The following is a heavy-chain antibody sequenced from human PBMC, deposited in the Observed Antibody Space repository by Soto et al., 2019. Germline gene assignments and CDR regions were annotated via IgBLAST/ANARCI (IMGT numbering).Heavy chain of an antibody. CDR3: VRRHVSATGIDWLDP. V-gene: IGHV1-3*01. J-gene: IGHJ5*02. D-gene: IGHD6-13*01. CDR2: INAANGDT. Sequence: ASVKVSCKASGGTFTSYGIHWVRQAPGQRLEWMGWINAANGDTKYSPKFQGRVTITRDTSASTAYMELSSLRSEDTAVYYCVRRHVSATGIDWLDPWGQGTLVTVSS. CDR1: GGTFTSYG.